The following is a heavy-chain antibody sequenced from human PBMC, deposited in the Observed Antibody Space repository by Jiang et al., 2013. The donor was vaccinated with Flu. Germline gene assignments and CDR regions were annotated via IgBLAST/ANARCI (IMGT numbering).Heavy chain of an antibody. CDR2: INTKTGNP. CDR3: ARDVSTAVFDY. Sequence: KPGASVKVSCKASGYTFISYAINWVRQAPGQGLEWMGWINTKTGNPSYAQGFTGRFVFSLDTSVSTAYLQISSLEAEDTAVFYCARDVSTAVFDYWGQGTLVTVSS. V-gene: IGHV7-4-1*02. D-gene: IGHD6-6*01. CDR1: GYTFISYA. J-gene: IGHJ4*02.